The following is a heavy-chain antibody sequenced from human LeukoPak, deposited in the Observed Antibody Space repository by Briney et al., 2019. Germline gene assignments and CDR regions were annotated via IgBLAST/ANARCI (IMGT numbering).Heavy chain of an antibody. J-gene: IGHJ6*03. CDR2: INHSGST. Sequence: SETLSLTCAVYGGSFSGYYWSWIRQPPGKGLEWIGEINHSGSTNYNPSLKSRVTISVDTSKNQFSLKLSSVTAADTAVYYCARDGYYGSGSSYLYYYYYMDVWGKGTTVTVSS. CDR1: GGSFSGYY. CDR3: ARDGYYGSGSSYLYYYYYMDV. V-gene: IGHV4-34*01. D-gene: IGHD3-10*01.